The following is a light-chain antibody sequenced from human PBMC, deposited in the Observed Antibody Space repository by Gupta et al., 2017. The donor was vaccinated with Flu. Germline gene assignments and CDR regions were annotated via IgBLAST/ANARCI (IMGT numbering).Light chain of an antibody. Sequence: DIVMIQSPDSLAVSLGERATINCKSSQSVLYSSNNKNYLAWYQQKPGQPPKLLIYWASTRVSGVPDRFSGSGSGTDFTRTISSLQAEDVAVYYCHQFYSTPPTFGQGTKLEIK. CDR3: HQFYSTPPT. CDR2: WAS. J-gene: IGKJ2*01. CDR1: QSVLYSSNNKNY. V-gene: IGKV4-1*01.